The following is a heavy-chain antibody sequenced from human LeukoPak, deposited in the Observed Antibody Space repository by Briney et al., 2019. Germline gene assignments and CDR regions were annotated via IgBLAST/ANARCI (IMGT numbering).Heavy chain of an antibody. CDR3: AREFKNRQQLFPHLGYYYYMDV. Sequence: ASVKVSCKASGYTFTSYYMHWVRQAPGQGLEWMGIINPSGGSTSYAQKFQGRVTITADKSTSTVYMELSSLRSEDTAVYYCAREFKNRQQLFPHLGYYYYMDVWGKGTTVTVSS. CDR1: GYTFTSYY. D-gene: IGHD6-13*01. CDR2: INPSGGST. J-gene: IGHJ6*03. V-gene: IGHV1-46*01.